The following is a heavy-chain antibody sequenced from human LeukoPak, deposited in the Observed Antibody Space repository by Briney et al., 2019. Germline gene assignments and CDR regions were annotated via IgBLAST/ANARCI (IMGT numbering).Heavy chain of an antibody. CDR1: GGSFSGYY. D-gene: IGHD2-15*01. V-gene: IGHV4-34*01. J-gene: IGHJ4*02. CDR2: INHSGST. CDR3: ARVYCGGGNCYHFDY. Sequence: SETLSLTCAVYGGSFSGYYWSWIRQPPGKGLEWIGEINHSGSTNYNPSLKSRVTISVDTSKNQFSLKLSSVTAADTAVYYCARVYCGGGNCYHFDYWGQGTLVTVSS.